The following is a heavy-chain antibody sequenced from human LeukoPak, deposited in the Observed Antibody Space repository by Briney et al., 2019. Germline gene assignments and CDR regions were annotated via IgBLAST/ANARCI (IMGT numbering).Heavy chain of an antibody. CDR2: FYHSGST. CDR3: ASSPISDYDILTGYYGFDY. D-gene: IGHD3-9*01. J-gene: IGHJ4*02. Sequence: SETLSLTCAVSGGSISSSNWWSWIRQPPGKGLEWIGEFYHSGSTNYNPSLKSRVTISVDKSKNQFSLKLSSVTAADTAVYYCASSPISDYDILTGYYGFDYWGQGTLVTVSS. CDR1: GGSISSSNW. V-gene: IGHV4-4*02.